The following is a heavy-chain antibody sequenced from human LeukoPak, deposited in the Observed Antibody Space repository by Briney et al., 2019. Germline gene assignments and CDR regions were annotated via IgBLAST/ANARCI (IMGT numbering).Heavy chain of an antibody. D-gene: IGHD2-15*01. CDR2: IYYSGST. CDR3: ATLGYCSAGSC. J-gene: IGHJ3*01. Sequence: SESLSLTCTVSGASISSYYWSWIRQPPGKGLEWIGYIYYSGSTNYNPSLKSRVTISVDTSKNQFSLKLSSVTAADTAVYYCATLGYCSAGSCWGQGTMVTVSS. CDR1: GASISSYY. V-gene: IGHV4-59*08.